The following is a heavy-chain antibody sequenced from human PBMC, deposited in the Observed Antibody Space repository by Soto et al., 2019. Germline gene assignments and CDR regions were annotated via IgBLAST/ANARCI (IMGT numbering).Heavy chain of an antibody. CDR2: IYYSGST. J-gene: IGHJ4*02. CDR3: ARRWGTYFDF. CDR1: GGTFRGYY. Sequence: SETLSLTCAVYGGTFRGYYWSWIRQPPGKGLEWIGYIYYSGSTDYDPSLKSRVTISVDTSKNQFSLKLSSVTAADTAVYYCARRWGTYFDFWGQGTLVTISS. D-gene: IGHD7-27*01. V-gene: IGHV4-59*01.